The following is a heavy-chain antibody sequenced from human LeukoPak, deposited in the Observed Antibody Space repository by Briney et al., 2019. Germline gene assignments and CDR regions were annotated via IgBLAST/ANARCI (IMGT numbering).Heavy chain of an antibody. CDR1: GGSFSGYY. V-gene: IGHV4-34*01. Sequence: SETLSLTCAVYGGSFSGYYWSWIREPPGKGLEWIGEINHSGSTNYNPSLKSRVTISVDTSKNQFSLKLSSVTAAGTAGYYLSRGGAIGIRYWGERTLDSVP. CDR3: SRGGAIGIRY. CDR2: INHSGST. D-gene: IGHD3-16*02. J-gene: IGHJ4*02.